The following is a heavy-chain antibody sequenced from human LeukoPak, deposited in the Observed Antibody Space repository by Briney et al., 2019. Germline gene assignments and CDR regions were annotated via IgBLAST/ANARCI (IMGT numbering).Heavy chain of an antibody. D-gene: IGHD2-15*01. J-gene: IGHJ4*02. CDR3: ATKALGYCSGGSCYWGQYYFDY. CDR2: IYYSGST. Sequence: PSEPLSLTCTVSGGSISSSSYYWGWIRQPPGKGLEWIGSIYYSGSTYYNSSLKSRVTISVDTSNNQFSLKLRSVTAADTAVYYCATKALGYCSGGSCYWGQYYFDYWGQGTLVTVSS. V-gene: IGHV4-39*07. CDR1: GGSISSSSYY.